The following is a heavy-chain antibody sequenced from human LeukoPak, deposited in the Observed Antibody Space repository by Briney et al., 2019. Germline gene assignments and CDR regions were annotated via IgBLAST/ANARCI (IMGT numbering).Heavy chain of an antibody. D-gene: IGHD6-6*01. J-gene: IGHJ6*03. V-gene: IGHV4-34*01. CDR1: GFTFSSKS. Sequence: GSLRLSCAASGFTFSSKSMNWVRQAPGKGLEWIGEINHSGSTNYNPSLKSRVTISVDTSKNQFSLKLSSVTAADTAVYYCARHVGIAARWYYYYMDVWGKGITVTVSS. CDR3: ARHVGIAARWYYYYMDV. CDR2: INHSGST.